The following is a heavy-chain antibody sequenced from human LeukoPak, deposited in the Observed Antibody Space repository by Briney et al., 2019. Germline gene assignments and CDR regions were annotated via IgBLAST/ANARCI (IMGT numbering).Heavy chain of an antibody. Sequence: PGGSLRLSCAASGFSFSVYWMHWVRQAPGKGPVWVSRIKTDGSITDYADFVKGRFTISRDNAKNSLYLQMNSLRAEDTAVYYCVGSDTIGYTPREWDYWFFDLWGRGTLVTVSS. CDR1: GFSFSVYW. J-gene: IGHJ2*01. CDR3: VGSDTIGYTPREWDYWFFDL. V-gene: IGHV3-74*01. CDR2: IKTDGSIT. D-gene: IGHD3-16*02.